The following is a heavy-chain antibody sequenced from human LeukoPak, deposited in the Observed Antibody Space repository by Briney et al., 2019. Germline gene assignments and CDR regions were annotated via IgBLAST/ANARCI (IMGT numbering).Heavy chain of an antibody. V-gene: IGHV3-30*02. J-gene: IGHJ6*03. CDR3: ARALPYYYYYMDV. Sequence: PGGSLRLSCAASGFTFSSYGMHWVRQAPGKGLEWVAFIRYDGSNKYYADSVKGRFTISRDNSKNTLYLQMNSLRAEDTAVYYCARALPYYYYYMDVWGKGTTVTISS. CDR2: IRYDGSNK. CDR1: GFTFSSYG.